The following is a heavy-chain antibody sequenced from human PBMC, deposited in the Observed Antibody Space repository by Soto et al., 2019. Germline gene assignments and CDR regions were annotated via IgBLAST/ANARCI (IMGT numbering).Heavy chain of an antibody. D-gene: IGHD4-17*01. J-gene: IGHJ4*02. CDR3: AKVSSRTWSRKFYGGNSNYFDY. CDR2: ISGSGGST. V-gene: IGHV3-23*01. CDR1: GFTFSSYA. Sequence: GGSLRLSCAASGFTFSSYAMSWVRQAPGKGLEWVSAISGSGGSTYYADSVKGRFTISRDNSKNTLYLQMNSLRAEDTAVYYCAKVSSRTWSRKFYGGNSNYFDYWGQGTLVTVSS.